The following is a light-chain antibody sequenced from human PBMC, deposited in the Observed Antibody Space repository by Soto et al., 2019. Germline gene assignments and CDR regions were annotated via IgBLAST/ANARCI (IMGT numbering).Light chain of an antibody. J-gene: IGKJ5*01. CDR2: KAS. Sequence: DTQMTQFPSTLSASLGDRVTITCRASQSISSWLAWYQQKPGKVPNLLMYKASSLESGVPSRFSGSGSGTEFTLPINNMQPDDFGTYYCRQYNSYPITFGQGTRLEIK. CDR1: QSISSW. CDR3: RQYNSYPIT. V-gene: IGKV1-5*03.